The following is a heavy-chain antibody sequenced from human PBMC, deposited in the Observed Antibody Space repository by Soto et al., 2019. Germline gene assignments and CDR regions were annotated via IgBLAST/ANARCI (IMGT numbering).Heavy chain of an antibody. CDR1: GYTFTSYD. D-gene: IGHD6-13*01. J-gene: IGHJ5*02. CDR2: MNPNSGNT. V-gene: IGHV1-8*01. CDR3: ARERSAAGTGWFDP. Sequence: QVQLVQSGAEVKKPGASVKVSCKASGYTFTSYDINWVRQATGQGLEWMGWMNPNSGNTGYAQKFXGXVXLTTNTSISTAYMELSSLRSEDTAVYYCARERSAAGTGWFDPWGQGTLVTVSS.